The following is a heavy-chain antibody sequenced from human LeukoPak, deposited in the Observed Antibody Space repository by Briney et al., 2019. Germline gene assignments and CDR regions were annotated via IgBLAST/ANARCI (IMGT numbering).Heavy chain of an antibody. D-gene: IGHD5-18*01. CDR1: GGTFSSYA. V-gene: IGHV1-69*06. CDR2: IIPIFGTA. J-gene: IGHJ4*02. CDR3: ARARGDTAMDYYFDY. Sequence: GASVKVSCKASGGTFSSYAISWERQAPGQGLEWMGGIIPIFGTANYAQKFQGRVTITADKSTSTAYMELSSLRSEDTAVYYCARARGDTAMDYYFDYWGQGTLVTVSS.